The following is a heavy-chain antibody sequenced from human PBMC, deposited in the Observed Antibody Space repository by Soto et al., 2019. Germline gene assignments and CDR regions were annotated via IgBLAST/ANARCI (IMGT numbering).Heavy chain of an antibody. CDR3: ARGAYYDIHDY. V-gene: IGHV1-3*01. CDR1: GYTFTNYA. D-gene: IGHD3-22*01. CDR2: INAGNGNT. J-gene: IGHJ4*02. Sequence: QVQLVQSGAEVKKPGASVKVSCKASGYTFTNYAIHWVRQAPGQRLEWMGWINAGNGNTKSSQKFQGRVTITRDKSSSTAYMELSSLRSEDAAVYYCARGAYYDIHDYWGQGTLVTVCS.